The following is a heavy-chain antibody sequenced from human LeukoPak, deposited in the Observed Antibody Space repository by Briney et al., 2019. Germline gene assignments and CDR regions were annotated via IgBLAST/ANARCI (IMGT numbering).Heavy chain of an antibody. D-gene: IGHD6-13*01. V-gene: IGHV3-23*01. J-gene: IGHJ4*02. Sequence: GGSLRLSCAASGFTFSSYAMSWVRQSPGKGLEWVSAISGGGGSTYYAYYADSVRGRFTISRDNSKNTLYLQMNSLRAEDTAVYYCARDAKPWGSSWVFDYWGQGTLVTVSS. CDR2: ISGGGGSTYYA. CDR1: GFTFSSYA. CDR3: ARDAKPWGSSWVFDY.